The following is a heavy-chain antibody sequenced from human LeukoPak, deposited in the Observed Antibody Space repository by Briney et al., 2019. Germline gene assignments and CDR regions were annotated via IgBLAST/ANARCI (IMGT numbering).Heavy chain of an antibody. V-gene: IGHV3-33*01. D-gene: IGHD1-26*01. CDR2: IWYDGSNK. CDR3: ARPTYSGSYYWFDY. J-gene: IGHJ4*02. CDR1: GFTHRSYG. Sequence: GGPLRLSCAASGFTHRSYGMLGVRQAPGRGLEWVAVIWYDGSNKYYADSVKGRFTISRDNSKNTQYLQMNSLRAEDTAVYYCARPTYSGSYYWFDYWGQGTLVTVSS.